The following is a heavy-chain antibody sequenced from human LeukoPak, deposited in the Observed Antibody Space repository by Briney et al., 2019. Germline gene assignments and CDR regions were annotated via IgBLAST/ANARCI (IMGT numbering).Heavy chain of an antibody. V-gene: IGHV3-9*01. CDR3: AKSVYDILTGSFDY. D-gene: IGHD3-9*01. CDR1: GFTFDDYA. J-gene: IGHJ4*02. Sequence: GGSLRLSCAASGFTFDDYAMHWVRQAPGKGLEWVSGISWNSGSIGYADSVKGRFTISRDNAKNSLYLQMNSLRAEDTALYYCAKSVYDILTGSFDYWGQGTLVTVSS. CDR2: ISWNSGSI.